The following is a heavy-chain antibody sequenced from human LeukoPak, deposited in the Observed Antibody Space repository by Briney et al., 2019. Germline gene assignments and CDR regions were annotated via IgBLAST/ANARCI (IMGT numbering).Heavy chain of an antibody. D-gene: IGHD3-10*01. V-gene: IGHV4-28*01. J-gene: IGHJ4*02. CDR1: GSSISNNAL. CDR3: ARMVSGSGTYYFDS. CDR2: IYHSGST. Sequence: SDTLSLTCAVSGSSISNNALWRWIRQPPGKGLEWIGYIYHSGSTYYNPSLKSRVTMSADTSKNQFSLKLTSVTAVDTAVYYCARMVSGSGTYYFDSWGQGTLVTVSS.